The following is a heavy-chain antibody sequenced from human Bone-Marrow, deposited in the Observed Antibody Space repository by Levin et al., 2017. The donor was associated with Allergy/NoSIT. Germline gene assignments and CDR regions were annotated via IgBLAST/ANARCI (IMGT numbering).Heavy chain of an antibody. J-gene: IGHJ3*02. Sequence: ASVKVSCKASGYTFTDYFIHWVRLAPGQGLEWMGWINPNSGDTDSSQNFQGTVTMTRDTSISTAYMEVTSLTSNDTALYYCARISSAAFDMWGQGTVVTISS. CDR3: ARISSAAFDM. V-gene: IGHV1-2*02. CDR2: INPNSGDT. CDR1: GYTFTDYF. D-gene: IGHD6-19*01.